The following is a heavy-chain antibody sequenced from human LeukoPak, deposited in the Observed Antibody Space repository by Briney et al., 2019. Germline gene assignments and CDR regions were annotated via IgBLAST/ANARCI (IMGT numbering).Heavy chain of an antibody. CDR1: GFTFSSYS. CDR3: ARVYCGGDCYAFDI. D-gene: IGHD2-21*02. Sequence: GGSLRLSCAASGFTFSSYSMNWVRQAPGKGLEWVSYISSSGSTIYYADSVKGRFTISRDNAKNSLYLQMNSLRAEDTAVYYCARVYCGGDCYAFDIWGQGTMVTVSS. J-gene: IGHJ3*02. V-gene: IGHV3-48*04. CDR2: ISSSGSTI.